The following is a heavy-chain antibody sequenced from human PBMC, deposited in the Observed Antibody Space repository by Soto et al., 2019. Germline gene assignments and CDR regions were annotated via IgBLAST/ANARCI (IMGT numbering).Heavy chain of an antibody. CDR3: ARDRTYYYGSGSYFRRYLDY. Sequence: SETLSLTCAVYGGSFSGYYWSWIRQPPGKGLEWIGEINHSGSTNYNPSPKSRVTISVDTSKNQFSLKLSSVTAADTAVYYCARDRTYYYGSGSYFRRYLDYWGQGTLVTVSS. V-gene: IGHV4-34*01. CDR2: INHSGST. J-gene: IGHJ4*02. D-gene: IGHD3-10*01. CDR1: GGSFSGYY.